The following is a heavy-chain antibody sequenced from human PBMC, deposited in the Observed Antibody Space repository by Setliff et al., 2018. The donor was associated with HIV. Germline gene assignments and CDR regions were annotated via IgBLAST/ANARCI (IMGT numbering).Heavy chain of an antibody. J-gene: IGHJ6*03. Sequence: PSETLSLTCTVSGGSISSYYWSWIRQPPGKGLEWIGNIHSSGSTNYNPSLKSRVTISVDTSKNQFSLKLTSVTAADTAVYYCARDHYDILTGYYRDYYYMDVWGKGTTVTSP. V-gene: IGHV4-4*09. CDR2: IHSSGST. CDR3: ARDHYDILTGYYRDYYYMDV. D-gene: IGHD3-9*01. CDR1: GGSISSYY.